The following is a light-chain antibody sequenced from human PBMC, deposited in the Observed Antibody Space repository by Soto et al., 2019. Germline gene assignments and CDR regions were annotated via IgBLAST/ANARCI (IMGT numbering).Light chain of an antibody. CDR1: SRDVGGYNY. V-gene: IGLV2-14*01. J-gene: IGLJ1*01. Sequence: QYALTQPASVCGSPGQSITISCTGTSRDVGGYNYVCWYQQHPGKAPKLMIYEVSNRPSGVSNRFSGSKSGNTASLTISGLQAEDEADYYCSSYTSSSTLYVFGTGTKLTVL. CDR2: EVS. CDR3: SSYTSSSTLYV.